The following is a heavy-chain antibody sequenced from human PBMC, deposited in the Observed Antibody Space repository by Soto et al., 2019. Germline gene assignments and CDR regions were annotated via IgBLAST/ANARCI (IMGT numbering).Heavy chain of an antibody. V-gene: IGHV3-7*01. D-gene: IGHD3-22*01. Sequence: GGSLRLSCAASGFTFSSYWMSWVRQAPGKGLEWVANIKQDGSEKYYVDSVKGRFTISRDNAKNSLYLQMNSLRAEDTAVYNCATADSSGYYYYYYGMDVWGQGTTVTVSS. CDR1: GFTFSSYW. J-gene: IGHJ6*02. CDR2: IKQDGSEK. CDR3: ATADSSGYYYYYYGMDV.